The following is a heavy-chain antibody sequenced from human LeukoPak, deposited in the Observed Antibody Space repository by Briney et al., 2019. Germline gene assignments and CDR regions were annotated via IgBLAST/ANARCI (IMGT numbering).Heavy chain of an antibody. V-gene: IGHV3-53*01. CDR1: GFTVSSNY. J-gene: IGHJ4*02. CDR3: AREAYTSSWYDVY. D-gene: IGHD6-13*01. CDR2: IYSGGST. Sequence: QAGGSLRLSCVASGFTVSSNYMTWVRQAPGKGLEWVSVIYSGGSTSYADSVKGRFTISRDNSKNTLYLQMNNLRAEDTAVYYCAREAYTSSWYDVYWGQGTLVTVAS.